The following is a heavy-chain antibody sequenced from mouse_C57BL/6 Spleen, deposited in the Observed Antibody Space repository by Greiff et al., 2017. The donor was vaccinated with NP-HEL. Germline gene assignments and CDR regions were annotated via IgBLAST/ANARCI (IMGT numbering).Heavy chain of an antibody. CDR3: ARGNYHDY. CDR1: GYAFSSSW. D-gene: IGHD1-1*01. V-gene: IGHV1-82*01. CDR2: IYPGDGDT. J-gene: IGHJ2*01. Sequence: VKLMESGPELVKPGASVKISCKASGYAFSSSWMNWVKQRPGKGLEWIGRIYPGDGDTNYNGKFKGKATLTADKSSSTAYMQLSSLTSEDSAVYFCARGNYHDYWGQGTTLTVSS.